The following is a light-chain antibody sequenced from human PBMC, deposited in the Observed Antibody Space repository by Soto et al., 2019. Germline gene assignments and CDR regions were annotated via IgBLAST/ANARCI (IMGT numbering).Light chain of an antibody. J-gene: IGKJ1*01. CDR3: QQYNIYPRT. CDR1: QTISSW. Sequence: DIQMTQSPSTLSASVGDRVTITCRASQTISSWLAWYQQKPGKAPNLLIYKASTLETGVPSRFSGSGSGTEFTLTISSLQPDDSATYYCQQYNIYPRTFGQGTKVEIK. V-gene: IGKV1-5*03. CDR2: KAS.